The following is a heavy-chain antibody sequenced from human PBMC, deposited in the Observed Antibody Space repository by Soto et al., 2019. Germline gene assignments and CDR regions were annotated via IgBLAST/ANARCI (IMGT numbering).Heavy chain of an antibody. CDR2: IYPGDSDT. D-gene: IGHD1-26*01. Sequence: PGESLKISCQGSVYSFTSNWIAWVRQMPGKGLEWMGIIYPGDSDTRYSPSFQGQVTISADKSISTAYLQWSSLKASDSAMYYCARPIVGGTTYYFDYWGQGTLVTVSS. J-gene: IGHJ4*02. CDR3: ARPIVGGTTYYFDY. CDR1: VYSFTSNW. V-gene: IGHV5-51*01.